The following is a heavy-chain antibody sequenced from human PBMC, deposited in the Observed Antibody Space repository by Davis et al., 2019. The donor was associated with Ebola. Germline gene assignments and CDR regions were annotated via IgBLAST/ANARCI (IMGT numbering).Heavy chain of an antibody. J-gene: IGHJ4*02. CDR2: INPADPDT. Sequence: GESLKISCKVSGHTSTNYWIGWVRQLPGKGLEWMGIINPADPDTRYSPSFQGQVTISADRSTSTAHLQWSSLKASDTAMYYCALTNIPVADPAHFDSWGQGTLVTVSS. CDR3: ALTNIPVADPAHFDS. CDR1: GHTSTNYW. V-gene: IGHV5-51*01. D-gene: IGHD6-19*01.